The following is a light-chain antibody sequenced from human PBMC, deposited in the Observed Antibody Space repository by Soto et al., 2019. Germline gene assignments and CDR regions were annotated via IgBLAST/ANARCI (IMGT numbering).Light chain of an antibody. CDR1: QSISNDH. CDR3: QYYGSSGT. Sequence: EIVVTQSPGTLSLSPGERATLSCRASQSISNDHLAWYQQKPGQAPRLLIYGTSNRATGGIADRFSGSGSGTDFTLTIRRLEHEDFAVYYCQYYGSSGTFAGGTKVEIK. CDR2: GTS. V-gene: IGKV3-20*01. J-gene: IGKJ4*01.